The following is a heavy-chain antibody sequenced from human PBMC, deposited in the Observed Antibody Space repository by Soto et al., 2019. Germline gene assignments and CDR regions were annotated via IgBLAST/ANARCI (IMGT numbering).Heavy chain of an antibody. CDR2: ISAYNGNT. Sequence: ASVKVSCKASGYTFTSYGISWVRQAPGQGLEWMGWISAYNGNTNYAQKLQGRVTMTTDTSTSTAYMELRSLRPDDTAVYYCARDLFHLRDSLVPNAFDIWGQGTMVTVSS. D-gene: IGHD2-21*01. CDR1: GYTFTSYG. J-gene: IGHJ3*02. V-gene: IGHV1-18*01. CDR3: ARDLFHLRDSLVPNAFDI.